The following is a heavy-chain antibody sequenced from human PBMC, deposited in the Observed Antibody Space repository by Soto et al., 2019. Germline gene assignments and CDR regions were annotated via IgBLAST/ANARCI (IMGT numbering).Heavy chain of an antibody. Sequence: PETRCITCIVSVGTISVYYWTWIRQPAGKGLEWIGRTYSSGNTKYNPSLQSRVTMSLETSNNQFSLRLTSVTAADTAGYYCARGQPFSDWFDPWGQGTLVTVSS. CDR1: VGTISVYY. CDR3: ARGQPFSDWFDP. J-gene: IGHJ5*02. D-gene: IGHD3-3*02. CDR2: TYSSGNT. V-gene: IGHV4-4*07.